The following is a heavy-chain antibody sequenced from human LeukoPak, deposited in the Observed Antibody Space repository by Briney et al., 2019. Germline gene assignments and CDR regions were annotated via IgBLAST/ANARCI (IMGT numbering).Heavy chain of an antibody. CDR2: IKQDGSEK. D-gene: IGHD3-3*01. CDR3: AREHYITIFGVVSNSAFDI. CDR1: GFTFSSYW. J-gene: IGHJ3*02. V-gene: IGHV3-7*01. Sequence: GGSLRLSCAASGFTFSSYWMSWVRQAPGKGLEWVANIKQDGSEKYYVDSVKGRFTISRDNAKNSLYLQMNSLRDEDTAVYYCAREHYITIFGVVSNSAFDIWGQGTMVTVSS.